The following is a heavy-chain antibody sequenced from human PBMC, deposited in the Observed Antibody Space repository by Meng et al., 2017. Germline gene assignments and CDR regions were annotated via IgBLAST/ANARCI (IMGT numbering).Heavy chain of an antibody. J-gene: IGHJ3*02. V-gene: IGHV3-48*03. D-gene: IGHD6-19*01. Sequence: GESLKISCAASGFTFSSYEMNWVRQAPGKGLEWVSYISSSGSTIYYADSVKGRFTISRDTAKNSLYLQMNSLRAEDTAVYYCARGYSSGWYSGKKDAFDIWGQGTMVTVSS. CDR3: ARGYSSGWYSGKKDAFDI. CDR2: ISSSGSTI. CDR1: GFTFSSYE.